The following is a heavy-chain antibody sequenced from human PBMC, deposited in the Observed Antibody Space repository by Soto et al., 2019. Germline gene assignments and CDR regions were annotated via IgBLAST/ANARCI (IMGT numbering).Heavy chain of an antibody. CDR3: ARGRGDYGSGSYYNLGYYYYKDV. CDR1: GGSFSGYY. J-gene: IGHJ6*03. Sequence: SETLSLTCAVYGGSFSGYYWSWIRQPPGKGLEWIGEINHSGSTNYNPSLKSRVTISVDTSKNQFSLKLSSVTAADTAVYYCARGRGDYGSGSYYNLGYYYYKDVCGKGTTVTVSS. D-gene: IGHD3-10*01. V-gene: IGHV4-34*01. CDR2: INHSGST.